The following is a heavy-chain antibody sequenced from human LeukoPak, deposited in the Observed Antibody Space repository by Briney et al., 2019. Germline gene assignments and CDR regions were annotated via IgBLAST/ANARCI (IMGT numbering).Heavy chain of an antibody. V-gene: IGHV3-23*01. Sequence: PGGSLRLSCAASGFPLRSYAMSWVRQAPGKGLEWVSAISGSGGSTYYADSVKGRFTIFRDNSKNTLYLQMNSLRAEDTAVYYCATEYSSGYYDFWGQGTLVTVSS. CDR3: ATEYSSGYYDF. CDR2: ISGSGGST. J-gene: IGHJ4*02. D-gene: IGHD3-22*01. CDR1: GFPLRSYA.